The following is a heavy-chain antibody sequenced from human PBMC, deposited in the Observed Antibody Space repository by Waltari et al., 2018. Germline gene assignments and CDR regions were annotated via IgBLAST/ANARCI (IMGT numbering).Heavy chain of an antibody. CDR2: IIPIFGTA. D-gene: IGHD2-21*01. Sequence: QVQLVQSGAEVKKPGSSVKVSCKASGGTFSSYAISWVRQAPGQGLEWMGGIIPIFGTANYAQKFQGRVTITTDESTSTVYMELSSLRSEDTAVYYCARGSAIDDKYYYYYMDVWGKGTTVTVSS. V-gene: IGHV1-69*05. CDR1: GGTFSSYA. J-gene: IGHJ6*03. CDR3: ARGSAIDDKYYYYYMDV.